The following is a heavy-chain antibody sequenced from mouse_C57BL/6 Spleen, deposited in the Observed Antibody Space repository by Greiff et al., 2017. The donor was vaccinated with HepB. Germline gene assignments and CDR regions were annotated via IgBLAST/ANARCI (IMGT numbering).Heavy chain of an antibody. J-gene: IGHJ2*01. CDR3: ATWSPYYDYDY. Sequence: VQLQQSGPELVKPGASVKISCKASGYTFTDYYMNWVKQSHGKSLEWIGDINPNNGGTSYNQKFKGKATLTVDKSSSTAYMELRSLTSEDSAVYYCATWSPYYDYDYWGQGTTLTVSS. CDR2: INPNNGGT. CDR1: GYTFTDYY. V-gene: IGHV1-26*01. D-gene: IGHD2-4*01.